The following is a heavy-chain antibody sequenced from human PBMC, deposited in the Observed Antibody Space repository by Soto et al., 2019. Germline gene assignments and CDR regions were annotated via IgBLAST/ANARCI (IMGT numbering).Heavy chain of an antibody. V-gene: IGHV4-34*01. CDR2: INHSGST. CDR1: CGSFIGYY. J-gene: IGHJ5*02. CDR3: ARSHREYYDFWSGYYNWFDP. Sequence: PSETLSLTCAFYCGSFIGYYWSWIRQPPGKGLEWIGEINHSGSTNYNPSLKSRVTISVDTSKNQFSLKLSSVTAADTAVYYCARSHREYYDFWSGYYNWFDPWGQGTLVTVSS. D-gene: IGHD3-3*01.